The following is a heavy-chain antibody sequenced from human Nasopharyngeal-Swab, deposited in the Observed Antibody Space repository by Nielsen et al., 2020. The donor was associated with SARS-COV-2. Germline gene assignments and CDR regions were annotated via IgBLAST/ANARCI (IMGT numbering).Heavy chain of an antibody. Sequence: SETLSLTCTVSGGSISSYYWIWIRQPAGKGLEWIGRIYTSGSTNYNPSLKSRVSMSVDTSKNQFSLKLSSVTAADMAVYYCARLLSGTKPPHDAFDIWGQGTMVTVSS. CDR2: IYTSGST. CDR1: GGSISSYY. CDR3: ARLLSGTKPPHDAFDI. V-gene: IGHV4-4*07. J-gene: IGHJ3*02. D-gene: IGHD1-26*01.